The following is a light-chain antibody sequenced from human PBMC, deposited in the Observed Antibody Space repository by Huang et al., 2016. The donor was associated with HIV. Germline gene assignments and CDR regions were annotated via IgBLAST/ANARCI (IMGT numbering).Light chain of an antibody. CDR3: QQRDS. CDR2: DAS. V-gene: IGKV3-11*01. J-gene: IGKJ5*01. CDR1: QSVGRN. Sequence: EIVLTQSPGTLSLSPGERATLSCRASQSVGRNVGWYQQKAGQTPRLVIYDASTRATGIPARFSGRGSGTDFTRTISSLEPEDVAVYYCQQRDSFGQGTRLDIK.